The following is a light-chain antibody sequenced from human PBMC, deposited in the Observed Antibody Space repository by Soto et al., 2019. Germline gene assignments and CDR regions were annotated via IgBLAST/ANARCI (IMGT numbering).Light chain of an antibody. V-gene: IGLV2-14*01. Sequence: QSALTQPASVSGSPGQSVTISCTGTTSDVGGYISVSWYQQHPGKAPKLMIYEVSNRPSGVSNRFSGSKSGDTASLTISGLQAEDEADYYCSSYTSSSPYVFGTGTKLTVL. CDR3: SSYTSSSPYV. CDR1: TSDVGGYIS. CDR2: EVS. J-gene: IGLJ1*01.